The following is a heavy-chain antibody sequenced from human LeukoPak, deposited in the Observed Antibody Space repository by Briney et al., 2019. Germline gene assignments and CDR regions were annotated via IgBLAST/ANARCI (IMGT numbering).Heavy chain of an antibody. Sequence: GGSLRLSCAASGFTFSGSAMHWVRQASGKGLEWVGRIRSKANSYATAYAASVKRRFTISRDDSKNTAYLQMNSLKTEDTAVYYCTRHGPTVTSGDYWGQGTLVTVSS. D-gene: IGHD4-17*01. CDR1: GFTFSGSA. J-gene: IGHJ4*02. CDR2: IRSKANSYAT. CDR3: TRHGPTVTSGDY. V-gene: IGHV3-73*01.